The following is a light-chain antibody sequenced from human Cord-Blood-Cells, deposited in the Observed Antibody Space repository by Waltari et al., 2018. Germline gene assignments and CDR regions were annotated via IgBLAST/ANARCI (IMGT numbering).Light chain of an antibody. J-gene: IGKJ2*01. CDR3: QQSYSTRYP. CDR1: QSISSY. Sequence: DIQMTQSPYSLSASVGDRVTITCRASQSISSYLKWYQQTPGKAPKLLIYAASSLQSVVPSRCSGSGSGTDFTLTISSLQPEDFATYYCQQSYSTRYPVGQGTKLEIK. V-gene: IGKV1-39*01. CDR2: AAS.